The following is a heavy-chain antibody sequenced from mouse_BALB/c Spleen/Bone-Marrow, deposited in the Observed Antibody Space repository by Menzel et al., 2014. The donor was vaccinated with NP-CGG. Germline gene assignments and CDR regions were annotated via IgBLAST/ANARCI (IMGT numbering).Heavy chain of an antibody. J-gene: IGHJ4*01. Sequence: QQSGAELVKPGASVKLSCKASGYTFTSYYMCWVKQRPGQGLEWIGEINPSNGGTNFNEKFKSKATLTVDKSSSTXYMSLSSLTSEDSAVYYCTRSRRAMDPWGQGTSVTVSS. CDR3: TRSRRAMDP. CDR1: GYTFTSYY. V-gene: IGHV1S81*02. CDR2: INPSNGGT. D-gene: IGHD2-12*01.